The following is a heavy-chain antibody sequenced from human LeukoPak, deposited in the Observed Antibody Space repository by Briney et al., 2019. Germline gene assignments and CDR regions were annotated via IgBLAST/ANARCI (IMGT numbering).Heavy chain of an antibody. J-gene: IGHJ3*02. Sequence: SETLSLTCAVSGYSISSGYYWGWIRQPPGKGLEWIGSIYHSGSTYYNPSLKSRVTISVDTSKNQFSLKLSSVTAADTAVYYCARETGEYDILTGYSGGDAFDIWGQGTMVTVSS. CDR2: IYHSGST. CDR3: ARETGEYDILTGYSGGDAFDI. D-gene: IGHD3-9*01. V-gene: IGHV4-38-2*02. CDR1: GYSISSGYY.